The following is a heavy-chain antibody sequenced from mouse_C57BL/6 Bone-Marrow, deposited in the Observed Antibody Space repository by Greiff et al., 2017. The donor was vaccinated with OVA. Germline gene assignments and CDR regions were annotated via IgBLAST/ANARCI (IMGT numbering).Heavy chain of an antibody. CDR3: AHYGSRLYLHY. J-gene: IGHJ2*02. CDR1: GYTFTNYW. Sequence: VQLQQPGAELVRPGTSVKLSCKASGYTFTNYWMHWVKQRTGQGLEWIGVLAPSDSYINYNQKFKGRSKLTVDTSSSTAYMHLSCLTSDASAVYYCAHYGSRLYLHYWGQGTSLTVSS. CDR2: LAPSDSYI. D-gene: IGHD1-1*01. V-gene: IGHV1-59*01.